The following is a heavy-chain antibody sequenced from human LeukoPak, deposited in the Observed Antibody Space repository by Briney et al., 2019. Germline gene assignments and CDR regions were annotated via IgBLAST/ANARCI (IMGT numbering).Heavy chain of an antibody. CDR2: IYYRGNT. Sequence: SETLSLTCTVSGASISNSNYHWGWVRQPPGEGLEWIGSIYYRGNTYYNPSLKSRVTISVDTSKNQFSLRLSSVTAADTAVYYCTRPRSGVAGDYWGQGALVTVSS. CDR1: GASISNSNYH. D-gene: IGHD6-19*01. V-gene: IGHV4-39*01. CDR3: TRPRSGVAGDY. J-gene: IGHJ4*02.